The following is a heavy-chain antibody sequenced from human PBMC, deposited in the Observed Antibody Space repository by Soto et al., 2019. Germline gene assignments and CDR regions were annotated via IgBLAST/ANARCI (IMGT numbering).Heavy chain of an antibody. CDR2: ISGSRTTI. J-gene: IGHJ4*02. V-gene: IGHV3-48*01. Sequence: GGSLRLSCTASGFTFSNYNMNWVRQPPGKGLEWVSYISGSRTTIYYADSVKGRFTISRDNAENSLYLQMNSLRAEDTAIYYCARDMRFLEWFPDYWGQGTLVTVSS. D-gene: IGHD3-3*01. CDR3: ARDMRFLEWFPDY. CDR1: GFTFSNYN.